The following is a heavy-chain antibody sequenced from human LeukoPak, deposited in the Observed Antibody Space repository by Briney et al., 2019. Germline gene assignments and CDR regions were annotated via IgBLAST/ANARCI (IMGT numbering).Heavy chain of an antibody. Sequence: GGSLRLSCAASGFTFSSYWMSWVRQAPGKGLEWVAVISYDRSNKYYADSVKGRFTISRDNSKNTLYLQMNSLRAEDTAVYYCAKMHWPSYCSGGSCYSYYYYYMDVWGKGTTVTVSS. CDR2: ISYDRSNK. J-gene: IGHJ6*03. D-gene: IGHD2-15*01. V-gene: IGHV3-30*18. CDR1: GFTFSSYW. CDR3: AKMHWPSYCSGGSCYSYYYYYMDV.